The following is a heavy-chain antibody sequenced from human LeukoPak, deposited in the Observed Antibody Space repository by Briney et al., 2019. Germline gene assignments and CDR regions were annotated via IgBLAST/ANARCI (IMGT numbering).Heavy chain of an antibody. CDR3: ARVRTGYSSGWYSAFDY. D-gene: IGHD6-19*01. CDR2: IWYDGSNK. J-gene: IGHJ4*02. Sequence: PGGSLRLSCEASGFTFSSYGMHWVRQAPAKGLEWVAVIWYDGSNKYYADSVKGRFTISRDNSKNTLYLQMNSLRAEDTAVYYCARVRTGYSSGWYSAFDYWGQGTLVTVSS. V-gene: IGHV3-33*01. CDR1: GFTFSSYG.